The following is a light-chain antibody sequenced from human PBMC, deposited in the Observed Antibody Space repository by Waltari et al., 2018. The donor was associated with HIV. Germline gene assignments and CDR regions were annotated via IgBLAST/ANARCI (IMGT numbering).Light chain of an antibody. Sequence: QPVLTSPASVSGSPGQSVTISCTGTSSDVGGYNYYSWYPQHPGKAPNLMIYAVRNRPSGVSNRFAGSKSGDTAALSISTLQAKDEADYYCSSYTRSCVIYGGGTKLT. CDR2: AVR. CDR1: SSDVGGYNY. J-gene: IGLJ2*01. CDR3: SSYTRSCVI. V-gene: IGLV2-14*03.